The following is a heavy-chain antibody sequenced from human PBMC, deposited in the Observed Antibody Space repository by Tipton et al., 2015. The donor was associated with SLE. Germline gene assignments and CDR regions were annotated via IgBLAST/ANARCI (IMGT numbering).Heavy chain of an antibody. J-gene: IGHJ4*02. V-gene: IGHV4-39*07. CDR2: IYNSGST. CDR1: GVPISSHSHY. CDR3: ARGYCSGDVCFGRGYFDY. D-gene: IGHD2-8*02. Sequence: TLSLTCSVSGVPISSHSHYWGWIRQPPGKGLEWIGIIYNSGSTYSSPSLKSRVTISVDTSKNQFSLKMSSVTAADTAVYYCARGYCSGDVCFGRGYFDYWGQGTQVTVSS.